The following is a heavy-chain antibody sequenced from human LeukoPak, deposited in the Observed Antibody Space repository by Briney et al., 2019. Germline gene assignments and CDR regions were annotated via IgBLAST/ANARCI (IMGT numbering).Heavy chain of an antibody. CDR2: INYSGST. Sequence: KSPETLSLTCTVSGGSISSYYWSWIRQPPGKGMEWVGYINYSGSTNYNPSLKSRVTISVDTSKNQFSLKLSSVTAADTAVYYCARLVLNWNYKFDYWGQGTLVTVSS. D-gene: IGHD1-7*01. CDR1: GGSISSYY. J-gene: IGHJ4*02. CDR3: ARLVLNWNYKFDY. V-gene: IGHV4-59*08.